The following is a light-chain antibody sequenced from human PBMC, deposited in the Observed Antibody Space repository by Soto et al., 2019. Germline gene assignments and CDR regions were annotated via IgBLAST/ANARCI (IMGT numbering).Light chain of an antibody. CDR1: SSDVGGYNC. CDR3: SSNAGTFWV. Sequence: QSALTQPRSVSGSPGQSVTISCTGTSSDVGGYNCVSWYQHHPGKAPNLMIYDVTKRPSGVPDRFAGTNSGNTASLTISGLPADDADDYCSSSNAGTFWVFGGGTKLTVL. J-gene: IGLJ3*02. V-gene: IGLV2-11*01. CDR2: DVT.